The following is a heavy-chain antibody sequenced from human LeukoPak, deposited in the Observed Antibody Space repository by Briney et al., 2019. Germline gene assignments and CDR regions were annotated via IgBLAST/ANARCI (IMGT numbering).Heavy chain of an antibody. CDR3: ARVVTHYYDSSGYYGAFDI. CDR1: GYTFTGYY. V-gene: IGHV1-2*02. D-gene: IGHD3-22*01. Sequence: GSVKVSCKASGYTFTGYYMHWVRQAPGQGLEWMGWINSNSGGTNYAQKFQGRVTMTRDTSISTAYMELSRLRSDDTAVYYCARVVTHYYDSSGYYGAFDIWGQGTMVTVSS. CDR2: INSNSGGT. J-gene: IGHJ3*02.